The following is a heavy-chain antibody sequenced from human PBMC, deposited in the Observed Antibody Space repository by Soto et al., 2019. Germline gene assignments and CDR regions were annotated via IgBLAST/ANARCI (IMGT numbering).Heavy chain of an antibody. CDR1: GGSVSSGNYY. D-gene: IGHD3-3*01. Sequence: SETLSLTCTVSGGSVSSGNYYWSWIRQPPGKGLEWIGYIYYSGSTNYNPSLKSRVTISVDKSKNQFSLKLTSVTAEDTAVYYCAKARAQYYDFWSGYPVDYWGQGTLVTVSS. V-gene: IGHV4-61*01. CDR3: AKARAQYYDFWSGYPVDY. J-gene: IGHJ4*02. CDR2: IYYSGST.